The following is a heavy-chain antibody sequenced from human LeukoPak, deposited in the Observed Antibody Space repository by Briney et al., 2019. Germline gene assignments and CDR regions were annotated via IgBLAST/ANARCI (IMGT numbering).Heavy chain of an antibody. CDR1: GFTISHYW. Sequence: SGGSLRLSCAASGFTISHYWMSWVRQAPGKGLEWVANIKQDGSEIYYLDSVKGRFTISRDNAKTSLYLQMNSLRAEDTAVYYCARDRTVTAGIDYWGQGTLVTVSS. J-gene: IGHJ4*02. D-gene: IGHD2-21*02. V-gene: IGHV3-7*01. CDR2: IKQDGSEI. CDR3: ARDRTVTAGIDY.